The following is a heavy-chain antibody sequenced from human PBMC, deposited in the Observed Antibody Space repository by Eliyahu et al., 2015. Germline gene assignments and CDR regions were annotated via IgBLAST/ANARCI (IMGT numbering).Heavy chain of an antibody. V-gene: IGHV3-53*01. Sequence: EVQLVESGGXLIQPGGSLXLSCAAXGFTVSSNXMSWVRQAPGKGLEWLSVMYNGGATYYADSVKGRFTISRDNSKNTLYLQMNSLRADDTAVYYCARDLGAYKXAFDYWGQGTLVTVSS. CDR2: MYNGGAT. J-gene: IGHJ4*02. CDR1: GFTVSSNX. CDR3: ARDLGAYKXAFDY. D-gene: IGHD3-16*01.